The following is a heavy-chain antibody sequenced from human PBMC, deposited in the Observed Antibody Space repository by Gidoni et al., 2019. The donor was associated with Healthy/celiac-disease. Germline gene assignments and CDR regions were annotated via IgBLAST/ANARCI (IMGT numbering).Heavy chain of an antibody. CDR2: IIPIFGTA. J-gene: IGHJ6*02. D-gene: IGHD2-2*02. CDR3: SRQYCSSTSCYIGYYYYGMDV. Sequence: QVQLVQSGAEVKKPGSSVKVSCKASGGTFSSDAMSWVRQAPGQGLEWMGGIIPIFGTANYAQKFQGRVTITADKSTSTAYMELSSLRSEDTALYYCSRQYCSSTSCYIGYYYYGMDVLGQGTTVTVSS. CDR1: GGTFSSDA. V-gene: IGHV1-69*06.